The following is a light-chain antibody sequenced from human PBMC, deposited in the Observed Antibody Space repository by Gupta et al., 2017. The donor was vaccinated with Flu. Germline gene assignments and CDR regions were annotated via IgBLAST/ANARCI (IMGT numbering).Light chain of an antibody. J-gene: IGKJ1*01. CDR2: LGS. V-gene: IGKV2-28*01. CDR3: MQGLQTWT. CDR1: QSLLAWNGNNY. Sequence: DIVMTQAPLSLPVTPGEPASISCRSSQSLLAWNGNNYLDWYLQKPGQSPQLLIYLGSNRASGVPDRFSGSGSGTDFTLKISRVEAEDVGVYYCMQGLQTWTFGQGTKVEIK.